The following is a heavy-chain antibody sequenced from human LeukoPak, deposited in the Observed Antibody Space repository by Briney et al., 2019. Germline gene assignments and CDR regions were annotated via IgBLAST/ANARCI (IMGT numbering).Heavy chain of an antibody. J-gene: IGHJ4*02. CDR2: IYTSGST. CDR3: VIFAGY. V-gene: IGHV4-61*02. Sequence: SQTLSLTCTVSGGSISSGSYYWSWIRQPAGKGLEWIGRIYTSGSTNYNPSLKSRVTISVDTSKNQFSLKLSSVTAADTAVYYCVIFAGYWGQGTLVTVSS. CDR1: GGSISSGSYY.